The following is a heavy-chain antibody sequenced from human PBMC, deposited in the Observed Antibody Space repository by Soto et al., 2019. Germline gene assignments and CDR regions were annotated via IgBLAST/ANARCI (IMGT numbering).Heavy chain of an antibody. CDR3: ARDSKGVAAAGNWYFDL. D-gene: IGHD6-13*01. V-gene: IGHV1-46*01. CDR2: INPSGGST. Sequence: QVQLVQSGAEVKKPGASVKVSCKASGYTFTSYYMHWVRQAPGQGLEWMGIINPSGGSTSYAQKFQGRVTMTRDTSTRTVYMELSSLRSEDTAVYYCARDSKGVAAAGNWYFDLWGRGTLVTVSS. J-gene: IGHJ2*01. CDR1: GYTFTSYY.